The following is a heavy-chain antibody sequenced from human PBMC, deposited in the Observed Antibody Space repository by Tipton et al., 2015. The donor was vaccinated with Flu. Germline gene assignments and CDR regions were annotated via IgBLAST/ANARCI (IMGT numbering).Heavy chain of an antibody. D-gene: IGHD3-9*01. CDR3: ARGYDILTDGGGYFDY. CDR1: GFTFSSYA. V-gene: IGHV3-23*01. CDR2: LSGGGGTI. J-gene: IGHJ4*02. Sequence: SLRLSCAASGFTFSSYAMSWVRQAPGKGPEWVSGLSGGGGTIDYADSVKGRFTISRDNSKNTLYLQMNSLRAEDTAVYYCARGYDILTDGGGYFDYWGQGTLVTVSS.